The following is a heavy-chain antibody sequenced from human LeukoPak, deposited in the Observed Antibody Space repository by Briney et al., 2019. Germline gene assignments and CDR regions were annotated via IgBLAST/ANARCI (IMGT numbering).Heavy chain of an antibody. V-gene: IGHV1-8*03. J-gene: IGHJ4*02. CDR2: MNPNSGNT. D-gene: IGHD3-22*01. CDR3: ARGADSSGYYIPGY. CDR1: GYTFTSYD. Sequence: ASVKVSCKASGYTFTSYDINWVRQATGQGLEWMGWMNPNSGNTGYAQKFQGRVTITRNTPISTAYMELSSLRSEDTAVYYCARGADSSGYYIPGYWGQGTLVTVSS.